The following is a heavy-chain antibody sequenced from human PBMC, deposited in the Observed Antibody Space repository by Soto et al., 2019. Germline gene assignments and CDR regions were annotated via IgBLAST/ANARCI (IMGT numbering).Heavy chain of an antibody. V-gene: IGHV2-5*02. CDR3: AHRDTKRGDFDL. CDR1: GFSLNTGGEG. Sequence: QITLKESGPTLVKPTQILTLTCTFSGFSLNTGGEGVAWIRQPPGKALEWLAFIYWDDDKFYSPSLQTRLTITKDTSKNQVVLTMTNMDPVDTATYYCAHRDTKRGDFDLWSQGVLVTVSS. D-gene: IGHD3-10*01. CDR2: IYWDDDK. J-gene: IGHJ5*02.